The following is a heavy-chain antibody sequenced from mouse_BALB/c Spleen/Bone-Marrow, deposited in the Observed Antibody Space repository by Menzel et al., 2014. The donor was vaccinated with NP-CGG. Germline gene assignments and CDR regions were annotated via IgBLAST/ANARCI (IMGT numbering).Heavy chain of an antibody. CDR3: ARHAYYDQTEVSFVY. CDR1: GFTFXNYG. V-gene: IGHV5-9-2*01. J-gene: IGHJ3*01. CDR2: ISGGGSYT. Sequence: EVKLMESEGGLVKSGGSLKLSCAASGFTFXNYGMSWVRQTPEKRLEWVATISGGGSYTFYPDSVKGRFTISRDNAKNDLYLQLSSLRSEDTALYYCARHAYYDQTEVSFVYWGQGTLVTVSA. D-gene: IGHD2-4*01.